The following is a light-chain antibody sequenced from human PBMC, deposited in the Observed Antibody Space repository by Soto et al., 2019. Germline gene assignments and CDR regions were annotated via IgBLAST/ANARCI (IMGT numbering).Light chain of an antibody. Sequence: DIQMTQSPSTLSGSVGDRVTINGRASQTIGSWLAWYQQKPGKAPKLLIYKASSLESGVPSRFSGSGSGTEFTLTISSLQSEDFAVYYCQQYNNWPPWTFGQGTKVDIK. J-gene: IGKJ1*01. CDR2: KAS. CDR1: QTIGSW. V-gene: IGKV1-5*03. CDR3: QQYNNWPPWT.